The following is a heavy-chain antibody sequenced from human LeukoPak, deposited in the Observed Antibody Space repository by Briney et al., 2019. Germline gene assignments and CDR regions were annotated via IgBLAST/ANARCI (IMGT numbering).Heavy chain of an antibody. D-gene: IGHD2-2*01. CDR2: ISGSGGST. V-gene: IGHV3-23*01. Sequence: GGSLRLSCAASGFTFSSYAMSWVRQAPGKGLEWVSAISGSGGSTYYADSVKGRFTISRDNSKNTLYLQMNSLRAEDTAVYYCAKDVLLTLDLGYCSSTSCHGWFDPWGQGTLVTVSS. CDR3: AKDVLLTLDLGYCSSTSCHGWFDP. CDR1: GFTFSSYA. J-gene: IGHJ5*02.